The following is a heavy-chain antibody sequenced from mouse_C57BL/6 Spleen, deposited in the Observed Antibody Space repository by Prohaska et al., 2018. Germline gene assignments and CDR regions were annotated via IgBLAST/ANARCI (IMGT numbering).Heavy chain of an antibody. J-gene: IGHJ2*01. V-gene: IGHV1-55*01. CDR2: IYPGSGST. Sequence: SVKMSCKASGYTFTSYWITWVKQRPGQGLEWIGDIYPGSGSTNYNEKFKSKATLTVDTSSSTAYMQLSSLTFEDSAVYYCARRDSYWGQGTTLTVSS. CDR1: GYTFTSYW. CDR3: ARRDSY. D-gene: IGHD3-3*01.